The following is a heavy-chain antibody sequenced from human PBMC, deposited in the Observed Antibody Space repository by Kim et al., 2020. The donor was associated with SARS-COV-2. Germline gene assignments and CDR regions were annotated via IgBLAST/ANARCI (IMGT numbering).Heavy chain of an antibody. J-gene: IGHJ4*02. D-gene: IGHD2-21*02. Sequence: SETLSLTCTVSGGSISSDGHYWSWIRQHPGKGLEWIGYIYHSGSTYYNPSLKSRITISVDTSKNQFSLKLSSVTAADTAVYYCARYVTGMLDYWGQGTLVTVPS. CDR3: ARYVTGMLDY. CDR1: GGSISSDGHY. CDR2: IYHSGST. V-gene: IGHV4-31*03.